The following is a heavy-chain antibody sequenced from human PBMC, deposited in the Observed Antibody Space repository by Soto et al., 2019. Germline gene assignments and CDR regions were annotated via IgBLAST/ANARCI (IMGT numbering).Heavy chain of an antibody. V-gene: IGHV4-39*01. CDR2: IYYSGST. D-gene: IGHD3-10*01. CDR3: SSGSYLFYYYYGMDV. CDR1: GGSISSSSYY. Sequence: SETLSLTCTVSGGSISSSSYYWGWIRQPPGKGLEWIGSIYYSGSTYYNPSLKSRVTISVDTSKNQFSLKLSSVTAADTAVYYCSSGSYLFYYYYGMDVWGQGTTVT. J-gene: IGHJ6*02.